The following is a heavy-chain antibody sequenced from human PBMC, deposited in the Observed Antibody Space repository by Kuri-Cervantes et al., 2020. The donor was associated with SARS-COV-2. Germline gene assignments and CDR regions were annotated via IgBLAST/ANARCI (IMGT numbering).Heavy chain of an antibody. J-gene: IGHJ6*02. CDR1: GGSISSSSYY. CDR3: ASKPAAHYYGMDV. CDR2: IYHSGST. Sequence: GSLRLSCTVSGGSISSSSYYWGWIRQPPGKGLEWIGEIYHSGSTNYNPSLKSRVTISVDMSKNQFSLKVTSVTAADTAMYYCASKPAAHYYGMDVWGQGTTVTVSS. V-gene: IGHV4-39*07. D-gene: IGHD2-2*01.